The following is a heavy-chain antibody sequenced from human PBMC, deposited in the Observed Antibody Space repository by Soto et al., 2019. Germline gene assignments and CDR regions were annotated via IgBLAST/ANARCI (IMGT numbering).Heavy chain of an antibody. J-gene: IGHJ4*02. CDR2: ISYDGINR. CDR1: GFTFTSYG. Sequence: QVQLVESGGGVVQPGRSLRLSCAASGFTFTSYGMHWVRQAPGKGLECVAVISYDGINRYYADSVKGRFTISRDNSKNTLYLQMNRLRAEDTAMYYCAKVLRTPGTLYYDSDYLIPRDSWGQGTLVTVSS. V-gene: IGHV3-30*18. CDR3: AKVLRTPGTLYYDSDYLIPRDS. D-gene: IGHD3-22*01.